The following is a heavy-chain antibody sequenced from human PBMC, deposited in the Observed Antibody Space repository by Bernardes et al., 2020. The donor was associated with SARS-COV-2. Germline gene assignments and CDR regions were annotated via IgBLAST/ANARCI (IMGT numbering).Heavy chain of an antibody. J-gene: IGHJ6*02. CDR1: GFTFRRNA. D-gene: IGHD5-12*01. CDR3: ARDRSPGYSSGTYFYFYGVDV. Sequence: GGSLRLFCEASGFTFRRNAMHWVRQAPGKGLEWVAVIWSDGSSKYYADSVKGRFTISRDNSKNTLLLQMNSLRGEDTALYYCARDRSPGYSSGTYFYFYGVDVWGQGTTVTVSS. CDR2: IWSDGSSK. V-gene: IGHV3-33*01.